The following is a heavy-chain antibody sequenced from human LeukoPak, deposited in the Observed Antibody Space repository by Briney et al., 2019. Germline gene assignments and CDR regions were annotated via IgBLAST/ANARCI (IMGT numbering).Heavy chain of an antibody. CDR2: INSDGSST. CDR3: ARSDTATTYYYYYGMDV. V-gene: IGHV3-74*01. Sequence: GGSLRLSCAASGFTFSSYWMHWVRQAPGKGLVWVSRINSDGSSTNYADSVKGRFTISRDNAKNTLYLQMNSLRAEDTAVYYCARSDTATTYYYYYGMDVWGQGTTVTVSS. D-gene: IGHD5-18*01. J-gene: IGHJ6*02. CDR1: GFTFSSYW.